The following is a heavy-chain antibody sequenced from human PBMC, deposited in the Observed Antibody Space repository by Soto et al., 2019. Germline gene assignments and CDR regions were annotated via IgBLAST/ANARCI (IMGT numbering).Heavy chain of an antibody. CDR1: VYSFTSYW. Sequence: GESLKISCKGSVYSFTSYWIGWVRQMPGKGLEWMGIIYTGDSDTRYSPSFQGQVTISADKSISTAYLQWSSLKASDTALYYCARHTWSSGSPAAFDYWGQGTLVTVSS. J-gene: IGHJ4*02. CDR2: IYTGDSDT. CDR3: ARHTWSSGSPAAFDY. D-gene: IGHD1-26*01. V-gene: IGHV5-51*01.